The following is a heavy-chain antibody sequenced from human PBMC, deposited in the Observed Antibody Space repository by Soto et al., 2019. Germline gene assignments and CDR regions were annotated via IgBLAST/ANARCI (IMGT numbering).Heavy chain of an antibody. CDR2: IYYSGST. J-gene: IGHJ6*03. Sequence: QVQLQESGPGLVKPSETLSLTCTVSGGSISSYYWSWIRQPPGKGLEWIGYIYYSGSTNYNPSLKSRVTISVDTSKNQFSLKLSSVTAADTAVYYCAREGGQGADYYYYYMDVWGKGTTVTVSS. V-gene: IGHV4-59*01. CDR1: GGSISSYY. D-gene: IGHD1-26*01. CDR3: AREGGQGADYYYYYMDV.